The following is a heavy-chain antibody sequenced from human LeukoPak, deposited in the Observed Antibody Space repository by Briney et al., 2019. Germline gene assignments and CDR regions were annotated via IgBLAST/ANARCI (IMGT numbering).Heavy chain of an antibody. CDR2: ISGSGGST. J-gene: IGHJ4*02. V-gene: IGHV3-23*01. D-gene: IGHD3-10*01. CDR3: AKAPRSGANMVRGVPPPRFRDY. Sequence: PGGSLRLSCSASGFTFSSYAMSSGRQAPGKRLEWVSAISGSGGSTYYADSVKGRFTISRDNSKNTLYLQMNSLRAEDTVVYYCAKAPRSGANMVRGVPPPRFRDYWGQGTLVTVSS. CDR1: GFTFSSYA.